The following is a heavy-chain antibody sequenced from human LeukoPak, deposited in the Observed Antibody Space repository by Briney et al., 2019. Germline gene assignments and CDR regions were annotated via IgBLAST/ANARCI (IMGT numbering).Heavy chain of an antibody. Sequence: GASVKVSCKASGYTFTSYYMHWVRQAPGQGLEWMGIINPSGGSTSYAQKFQGRVTMTRDTSISTAYMELSRLRSDDTAVYYCARDLGYCSSTSCYPWFDPWGQGTLVTVSS. CDR2: INPSGGST. V-gene: IGHV1-46*01. CDR3: ARDLGYCSSTSCYPWFDP. J-gene: IGHJ5*02. D-gene: IGHD2-2*01. CDR1: GYTFTSYY.